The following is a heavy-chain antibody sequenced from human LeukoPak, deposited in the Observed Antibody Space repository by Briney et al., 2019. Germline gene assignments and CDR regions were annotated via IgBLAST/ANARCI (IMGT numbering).Heavy chain of an antibody. CDR3: ARLKLEVVTAIYWFDP. CDR1: GGSISSGGYY. D-gene: IGHD2-21*02. Sequence: PSETLSLTCTVSGGSISSGGYYWSWIRQHPGKGLEWIGYIYYSGSTNYNPSLKSRVTISVDTSKNQFSLKLSSVTAADTAVYYCARLKLEVVTAIYWFDPWGQGTLVTVSS. J-gene: IGHJ5*02. CDR2: IYYSGST. V-gene: IGHV4-61*08.